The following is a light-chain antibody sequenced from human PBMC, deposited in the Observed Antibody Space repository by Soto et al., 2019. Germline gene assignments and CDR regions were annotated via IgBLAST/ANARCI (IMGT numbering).Light chain of an antibody. CDR3: QQYNNWPPDYT. V-gene: IGKV3-15*01. CDR2: DAS. Sequence: ETVMTQSPATLSVSPGERVTLSCRASQSINSNLAWYQQRPGQAPRVLIYDASTRATAVPARFSGSGSGTEFTRTISSLQSEDFAVYYCQQYNNWPPDYTFGQGTKLEIK. J-gene: IGKJ2*01. CDR1: QSINSN.